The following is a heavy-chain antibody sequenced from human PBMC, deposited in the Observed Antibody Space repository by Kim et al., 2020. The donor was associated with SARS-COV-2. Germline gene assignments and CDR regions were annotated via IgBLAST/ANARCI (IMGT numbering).Heavy chain of an antibody. Sequence: SVKVSCKASGATFNSDAISWVRQAPGQGPEWMGGIIPGFSGSHYAQKFQNRVTITADDFTRTTYMELTSLRSEDTAVYYCARGQQLGLDYWGQGTLVTVSS. V-gene: IGHV1-69*13. D-gene: IGHD2-2*01. CDR3: ARGQQLGLDY. CDR2: IIPGFSGS. CDR1: GATFNSDA. J-gene: IGHJ4*02.